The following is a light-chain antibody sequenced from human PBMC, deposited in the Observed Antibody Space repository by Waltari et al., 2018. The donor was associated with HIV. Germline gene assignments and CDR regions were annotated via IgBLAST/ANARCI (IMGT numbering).Light chain of an antibody. J-gene: IGKJ5*01. Sequence: DIVMTQSPASLAVSLGERATIHRQSTQSVLYSSNNKNYLAWYQQKPGQPPKLLIYWASTRESGVPDRFSGSGSGTDFTLTISSLQAEDVAVYYCQQYYSTITFGQGTRLEIK. CDR1: QSVLYSSNNKNY. V-gene: IGKV4-1*01. CDR2: WAS. CDR3: QQYYSTIT.